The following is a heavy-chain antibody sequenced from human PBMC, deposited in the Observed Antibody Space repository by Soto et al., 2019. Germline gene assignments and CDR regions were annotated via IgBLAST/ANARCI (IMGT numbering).Heavy chain of an antibody. CDR1: GGSFSGYY. CDR2: INHSGST. Sequence: TLSLTCAVYGGSFSGYYWSRIRQPPGKGLEWIGEINHSGSTNYNPSLKSRVTISVDTSKNQFSLKLSSVTAADTAVYYCARGGNMTTVTTIDDAFDIWGQGTMVTVSS. V-gene: IGHV4-34*01. D-gene: IGHD4-17*01. CDR3: ARGGNMTTVTTIDDAFDI. J-gene: IGHJ3*02.